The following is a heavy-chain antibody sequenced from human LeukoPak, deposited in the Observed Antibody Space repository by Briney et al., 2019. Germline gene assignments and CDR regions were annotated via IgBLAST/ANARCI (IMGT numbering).Heavy chain of an antibody. J-gene: IGHJ4*02. CDR3: ARDFPDNALFDL. V-gene: IGHV3-69-1*02. CDR1: GFTFTDYF. Sequence: PGGSLRLSCEVSGFTFTDYFMHWVRQAPGKGLEWVSSITSTSRTIFYADSVEGRFTISRDNAKNTVSLEMNSLRTEDAAIYYCARDFPDNALFDLWGQGTLVSVSS. D-gene: IGHD2-8*01. CDR2: ITSTSRTI.